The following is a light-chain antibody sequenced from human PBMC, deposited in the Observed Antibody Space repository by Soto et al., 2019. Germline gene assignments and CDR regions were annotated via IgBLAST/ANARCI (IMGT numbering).Light chain of an antibody. CDR1: PDINNY. J-gene: IGKJ4*01. CDR2: GAS. CDR3: QQYDSLPT. V-gene: IGKV1-33*01. Sequence: DIQMTQSPSSLSASVGDRVTITCQASPDINNYLNWYQQTAGKAPKLLIYGASKLERGVPSRFSGSGYGTDFTFTISSLQPEDIGTYYCQQYDSLPTFGGGTKVEIK.